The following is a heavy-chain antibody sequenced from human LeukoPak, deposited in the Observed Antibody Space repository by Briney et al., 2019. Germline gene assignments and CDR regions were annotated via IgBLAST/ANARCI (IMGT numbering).Heavy chain of an antibody. J-gene: IGHJ4*02. Sequence: GGSLRLSCAASGFSFSDYGMNWVRQAPGKGLEWLSSISSSSTYIYYADSVKGRFTISRDNAKNSLYLQMNTLRVEDTAVYYCARAHITIFGVVTYPFDYWGQGTLVTVSS. CDR1: GFSFSDYG. CDR2: ISSSSTYI. CDR3: ARAHITIFGVVTYPFDY. D-gene: IGHD3-3*01. V-gene: IGHV3-21*01.